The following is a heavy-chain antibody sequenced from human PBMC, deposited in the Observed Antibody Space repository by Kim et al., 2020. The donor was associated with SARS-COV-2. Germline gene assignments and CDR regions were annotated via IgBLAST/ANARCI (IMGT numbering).Heavy chain of an antibody. D-gene: IGHD6-13*01. Sequence: GGSLRLSCAASGFTFSSYAMHWVRQAPGKGLEWVAVISYDGSNKYYADSVKGRFTISRDNSKNTLYLQMNSLRAEDTAVYYCARDHILIPYSIIDYWGQGTLVTVSS. CDR3: ARDHILIPYSIIDY. J-gene: IGHJ4*02. CDR2: ISYDGSNK. CDR1: GFTFSSYA. V-gene: IGHV3-30*04.